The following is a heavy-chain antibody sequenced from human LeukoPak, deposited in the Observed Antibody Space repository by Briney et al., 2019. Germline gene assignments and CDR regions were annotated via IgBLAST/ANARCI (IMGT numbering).Heavy chain of an antibody. CDR1: GGSFSGYY. CDR3: ARVKDPYFDY. J-gene: IGHJ4*02. V-gene: IGHV4-34*01. Sequence: SETLSLTCAVYGGSFSGYYWSWIRQPPGKGLEWIGEINHSGSTNYNPSLKSRATISVDTSKNQFSLKLSSVTAADTAVYYCARVKDPYFDYWGQGTLVTVSS. CDR2: INHSGST.